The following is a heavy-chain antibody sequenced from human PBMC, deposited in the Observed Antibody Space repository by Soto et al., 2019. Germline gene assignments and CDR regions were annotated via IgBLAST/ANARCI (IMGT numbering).Heavy chain of an antibody. J-gene: IGHJ4*02. CDR1: GFTFSNAW. Sequence: GGSLRLSCAASGFTFSNAWMSWVRQAPGKGLEWVGRIKSKTDGGTTDYAAPVKGRLTISRDDSKNTLYLQMNSLKTEDTAVYYCTTVGGVLLRFLEWLLFDYWGQGTLVTVSS. D-gene: IGHD3-3*01. V-gene: IGHV3-15*01. CDR2: IKSKTDGGTT. CDR3: TTVGGVLLRFLEWLLFDY.